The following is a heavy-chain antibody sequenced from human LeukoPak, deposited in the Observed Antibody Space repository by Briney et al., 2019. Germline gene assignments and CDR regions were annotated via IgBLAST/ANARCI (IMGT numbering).Heavy chain of an antibody. J-gene: IGHJ4*02. V-gene: IGHV1-69*05. D-gene: IGHD3-3*01. CDR1: GDTFSSYA. CDR2: IIPIFGTA. Sequence: SVNVSCKASGDTFSSYAIGWVRQAPGQGLEWMGGIIPIFGTANYAQKFQGRVTITTDESTSTAYMELSSLRSEDTAVYYCARAGSREGNYDFWSGYYYFDYWGQGTLVTVSS. CDR3: ARAGSREGNYDFWSGYYYFDY.